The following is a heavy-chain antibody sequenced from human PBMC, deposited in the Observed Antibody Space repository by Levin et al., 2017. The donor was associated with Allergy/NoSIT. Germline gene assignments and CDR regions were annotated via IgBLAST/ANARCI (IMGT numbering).Heavy chain of an antibody. V-gene: IGHV3-23*01. D-gene: IGHD3-10*01. CDR3: AKEYYYGSGSPLPYYYYMDV. CDR2: ISGSGGST. CDR1: GFTFSSYA. J-gene: IGHJ6*03. Sequence: GESLKISCAASGFTFSSYAMSWVRQAPGKGLEWVSAISGSGGSTYYADSVKGRFTISRDNSKNTLYLQMNSLRAEDTAVYYCAKEYYYGSGSPLPYYYYMDVWGKGTTVTVSS.